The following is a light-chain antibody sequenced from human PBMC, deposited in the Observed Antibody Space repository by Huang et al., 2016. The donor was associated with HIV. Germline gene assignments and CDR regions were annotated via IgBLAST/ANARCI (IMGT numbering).Light chain of an antibody. CDR2: KAS. V-gene: IGKV1-5*03. CDR3: QQYSSYSSWT. J-gene: IGKJ2*02. CDR1: QSVSDW. Sequence: IQMTQSPSTLSASVGDRVTITCRASQSVSDWLAWYQQRPGKAPDLIIYKASNLEDGVPLRFSGTGYGTEFTLIISSVQSDDTATYYCQQYSSYSSWTFGQGTRLQIK.